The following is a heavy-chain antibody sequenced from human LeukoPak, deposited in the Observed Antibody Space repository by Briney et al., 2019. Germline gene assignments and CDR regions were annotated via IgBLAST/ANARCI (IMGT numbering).Heavy chain of an antibody. CDR1: GGSISSGSYY. CDR2: IYYSGST. J-gene: IGHJ4*02. Sequence: PSQTLSLTCTVSGGSISSGSYYWGWIRQPPGKGLEWIGSIYYSGSTYYNPSLKSRVTISVDTSKNQFSLKLSSVTAADTAVYYCARDRYYYDSSGYYYFDYWGQGTLVTVSS. V-gene: IGHV4-39*07. D-gene: IGHD3-22*01. CDR3: ARDRYYYDSSGYYYFDY.